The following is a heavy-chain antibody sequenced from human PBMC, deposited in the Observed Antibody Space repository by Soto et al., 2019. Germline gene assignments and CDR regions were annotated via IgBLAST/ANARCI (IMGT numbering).Heavy chain of an antibody. J-gene: IGHJ4*02. Sequence: EVQLVESGGGLVQPGESLRLSCAASGFTFSDNYMDGVRQAPGKGLEWVGRIRNELKSYTTVYAASVKGRFTISRDDSKNSLYLQMDSLKTEDTAVYYCARGEVDHSATHLFDHWGQGTLVTVSS. CDR3: ARGEVDHSATHLFDH. V-gene: IGHV3-72*01. CDR1: GFTFSDNY. D-gene: IGHD2-15*01. CDR2: IRNELKSYTT.